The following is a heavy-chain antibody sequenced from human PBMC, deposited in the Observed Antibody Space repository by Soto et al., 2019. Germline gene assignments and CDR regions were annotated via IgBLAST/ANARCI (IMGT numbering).Heavy chain of an antibody. CDR1: GFTFSSYA. V-gene: IGHV3-30-3*01. J-gene: IGHJ6*02. D-gene: IGHD3-10*01. CDR2: ISYDGSNK. CDR3: ARDGGFGEFAYGMDV. Sequence: AGSLRLSCAASGFTFSSYAMHWVRQAPGKGLEWVAVISYDGSNKYYADSVKGRFTISRDNSKNTLYLQMNSLRAEDTAVYYCARDGGFGEFAYGMDVWGQGTTVPVSS.